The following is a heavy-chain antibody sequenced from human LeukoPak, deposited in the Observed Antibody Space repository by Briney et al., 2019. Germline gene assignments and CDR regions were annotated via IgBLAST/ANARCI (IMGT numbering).Heavy chain of an antibody. V-gene: IGHV1-69*01. CDR1: GGTFISYA. CDR3: ASSLKVPWGAVGATREVAQWVGEPGYYMDV. J-gene: IGHJ6*03. Sequence: GSSVTVSCKASGGTFISYAISWVRQAPGQGLEWMGGIIPIFGTANYTQKFQGRVTITADESTSTAYMELSSLRSEDTAVYYCASSLKVPWGAVGATREVAQWVGEPGYYMDVWGKGTTVTVSS. D-gene: IGHD1-26*01. CDR2: IIPIFGTA.